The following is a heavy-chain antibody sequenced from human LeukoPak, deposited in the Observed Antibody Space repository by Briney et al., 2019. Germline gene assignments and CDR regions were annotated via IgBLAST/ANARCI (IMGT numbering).Heavy chain of an antibody. CDR3: ARGGRHCSSTSCYTRSDY. CDR1: GGTFSSYA. D-gene: IGHD2-2*02. V-gene: IGHV1-69*01. CDR2: SIPIFGTA. J-gene: IGHJ4*02. Sequence: AASVKVSCKASGGTFSSYAISWVRQAPGQGLEWMGGSIPIFGTANYAQKFQGRVTITADESTSTAYMELSSLRSEDTAVYYCARGGRHCSSTSCYTRSDYWGQGTLVTVSS.